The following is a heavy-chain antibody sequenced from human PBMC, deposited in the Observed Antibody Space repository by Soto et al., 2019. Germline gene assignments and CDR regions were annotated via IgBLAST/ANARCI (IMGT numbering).Heavy chain of an antibody. D-gene: IGHD2-15*01. V-gene: IGHV1-46*01. J-gene: IGHJ4*02. Sequence: GASVKVSCKASGYTFTSRYMHWVRQAPGQGLEWMGIINPSDGTTTYAQKFQGRVSMTRDKSKNQFSLQLNSVTPEDTAVYFCASGWQLHSWGLGTLVTVSS. CDR3: ASGWQLHS. CDR1: GYTFTSRY. CDR2: INPSDGTT.